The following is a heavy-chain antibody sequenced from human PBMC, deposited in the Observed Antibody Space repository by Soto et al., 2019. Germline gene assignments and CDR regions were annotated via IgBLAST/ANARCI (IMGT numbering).Heavy chain of an antibody. J-gene: IGHJ4*02. Sequence: SETLSLTCSVSGGSVSSGSFCWSWIRQSPGKGLEWIGFKFYSGSNDYNPSLKSRVTISVDTSKNQFSLKLSSVTAADTAVYYCARGQGYSYLDYWGQGTLVTVSS. CDR3: ARGQGYSYLDY. CDR2: KFYSGSN. V-gene: IGHV4-61*01. CDR1: GGSVSSGSFC. D-gene: IGHD3-22*01.